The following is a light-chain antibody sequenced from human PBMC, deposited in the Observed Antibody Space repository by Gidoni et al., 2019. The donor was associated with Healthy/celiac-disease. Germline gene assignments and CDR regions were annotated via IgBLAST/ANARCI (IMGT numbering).Light chain of an antibody. CDR3: QQYGSSPYT. CDR1: QSVSSTY. J-gene: IGKJ2*01. Sequence: EIVLTQSPGTLSLSPGERATLSCRASQSVSSTYLAWYKQKPGQAPRLLRFGASSRATGIPDKFSGSGSGTDFTLSISRLEPEDFAVYYCQQYGSSPYTFGQGTKLEI. V-gene: IGKV3-20*01. CDR2: GAS.